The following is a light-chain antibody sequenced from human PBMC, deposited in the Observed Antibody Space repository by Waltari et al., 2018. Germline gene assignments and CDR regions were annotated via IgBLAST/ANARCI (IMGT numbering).Light chain of an antibody. CDR1: QILLSSYGNTY. CDR3: MQLTQWPWT. J-gene: IGKJ1*01. CDR2: KVF. V-gene: IGKV2-30*01. Sequence: DAVLTQSPLSLPVTLGQPASISCRSSQILLSSYGNTYLSWFQLRPGQSPRRLIYKVFNRDSGVPDRFSGSGSGTDFTLKISRVEAEDVGDYYCMQLTQWPWTFGQGTKVEIK.